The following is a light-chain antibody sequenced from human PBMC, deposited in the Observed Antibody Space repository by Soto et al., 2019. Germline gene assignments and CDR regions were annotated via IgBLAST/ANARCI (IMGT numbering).Light chain of an antibody. Sequence: DIVMTQSPDALAVSVGERSTINGKSSQMGLYRSNNNNYIAWYQQKPGQPPKLIIYWASTRESGVPDRFSGSGSGTDFTLTISSLQAEDVAIYYCQQYYDPPSPFGQRTK. CDR2: WAS. CDR1: QMGLYRSNNNNY. CDR3: QQYYDPPSP. J-gene: IGKJ1*01. V-gene: IGKV4-1*01.